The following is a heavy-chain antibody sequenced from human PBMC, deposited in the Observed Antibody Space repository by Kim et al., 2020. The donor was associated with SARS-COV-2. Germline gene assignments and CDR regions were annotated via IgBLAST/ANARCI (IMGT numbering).Heavy chain of an antibody. CDR3: ARERVVVGATPDY. CDR1: GYTFTSYG. J-gene: IGHJ4*02. V-gene: IGHV1-18*01. D-gene: IGHD2-15*01. Sequence: ASVKVSCKASGYTFTSYGISWVRQATGQGLEWMGWMNANNGNTSYAQKLQGRVTMTTNTSTSTAYMELRSLRSEDTAVYYCARERVVVGATPDYLDKGT. CDR2: MNANNGNT.